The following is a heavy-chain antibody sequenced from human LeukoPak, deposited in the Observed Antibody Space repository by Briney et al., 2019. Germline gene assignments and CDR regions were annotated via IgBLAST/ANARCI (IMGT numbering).Heavy chain of an antibody. D-gene: IGHD6-19*01. CDR3: AKGRQWLSFSGAFDI. V-gene: IGHV3-23*01. CDR2: ISGSGGST. J-gene: IGHJ3*02. Sequence: GGSLRLSCAASGFTFGSYAMSWVRQAPGKGLEWVSAISGSGGSTYYADSVKGRFTISRDNSKNTLYLQMNSLRAEDTAVYYCAKGRQWLSFSGAFDIWGQGTMVTVSS. CDR1: GFTFGSYA.